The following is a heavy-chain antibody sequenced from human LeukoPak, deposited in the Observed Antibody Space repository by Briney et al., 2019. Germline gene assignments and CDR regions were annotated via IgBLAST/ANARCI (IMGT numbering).Heavy chain of an antibody. Sequence: MPSETLSLTCTVSGGSISSGSYYWSWIRQPAGKGLEWIGLIYTSGSTNYNPSLKSRVTISVDTSKNQFSLKLSSVTAADTAVYYCASQGINTDQLLYGGAFDIWGQGTMVTVSS. CDR1: GGSISSGSYY. J-gene: IGHJ3*02. CDR2: IYTSGST. D-gene: IGHD2-2*02. CDR3: ASQGINTDQLLYGGAFDI. V-gene: IGHV4-61*02.